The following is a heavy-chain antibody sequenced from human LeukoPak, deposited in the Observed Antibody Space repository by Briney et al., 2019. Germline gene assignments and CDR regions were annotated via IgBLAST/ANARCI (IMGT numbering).Heavy chain of an antibody. J-gene: IGHJ5*02. Sequence: GGPLRLSCAASGFTFSDYYMSWIRQAPGKGLEWVSYISSSGSTIYYADSVKGRFTISRDNAKNSLYLQMNSLRAEDTAVYYCAIKRKTRYNWFDPWGQGTLVTVSS. D-gene: IGHD1-14*01. CDR2: ISSSGSTI. CDR3: AIKRKTRYNWFDP. V-gene: IGHV3-11*04. CDR1: GFTFSDYY.